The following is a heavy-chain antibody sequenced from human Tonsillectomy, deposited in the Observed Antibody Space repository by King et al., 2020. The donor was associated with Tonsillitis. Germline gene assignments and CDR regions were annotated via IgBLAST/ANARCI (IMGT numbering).Heavy chain of an antibody. CDR3: AKDPYVEDMLTGYPA. D-gene: IGHD3-9*01. CDR2: IRYDGTDK. V-gene: IGHV3-30*02. J-gene: IGHJ5*02. Sequence: VQLVESGGGVVQPGGSLTLSCAASGFAFSGYGMHWVRQAPGKGLEWVTFIRYDGTDKYYADSVKGRFTISRDNSKNTVYLQMNSLRPEDTAVYCCAKDPYVEDMLTGYPAWGQGTLVIVSS. CDR1: GFAFSGYG.